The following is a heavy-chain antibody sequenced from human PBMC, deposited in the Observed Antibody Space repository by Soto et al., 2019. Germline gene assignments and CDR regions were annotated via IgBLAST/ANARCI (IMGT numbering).Heavy chain of an antibody. CDR3: ARGRLPNYDFWSGCSSAFDY. CDR2: VYYSGST. V-gene: IGHV4-59*01. J-gene: IGHJ4*02. Sequence: SETLSLTCTVSGGSISSYYWSWIRQPPGKGLEWIGCVYYSGSTNYNPSLKSRVTTSVDTSKNQFSLKLSSVTAADTAVYYCARGRLPNYDFWSGCSSAFDYWGQGTLVTVSS. CDR1: GGSISSYY. D-gene: IGHD3-3*01.